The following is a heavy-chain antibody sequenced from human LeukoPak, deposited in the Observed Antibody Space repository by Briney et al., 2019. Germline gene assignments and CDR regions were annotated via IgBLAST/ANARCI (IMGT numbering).Heavy chain of an antibody. CDR1: GFTFSSYS. D-gene: IGHD3-9*01. V-gene: IGHV3-21*01. J-gene: IGHJ4*02. CDR2: ISSSSYI. CDR3: ASGYFDWLTLFDY. Sequence: GGSLRLSCAASGFTFSSYSMNWVRQAPGKGLEWVSSISSSSYIYYADSVKGRFTISRDNAKNSLYLQMNSLRAEDTAVYYCASGYFDWLTLFDYWGQGTLVTVSS.